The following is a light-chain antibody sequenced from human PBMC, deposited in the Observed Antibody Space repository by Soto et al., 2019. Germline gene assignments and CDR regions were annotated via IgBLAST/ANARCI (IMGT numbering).Light chain of an antibody. J-gene: IGKJ1*01. V-gene: IGKV1-5*03. CDR2: KAS. CDR1: QTISSW. CDR3: QHYSSYSEA. Sequence: DIPMPQSPSTLSGSVGDRVTITCRASQTISSWLAWYQQKPGKAPKLLIYKASTLKSGVPSRFSGCGSGTEFTLTISSLQPDDFATYYCQHYSSYSEAFGQGTKVDI.